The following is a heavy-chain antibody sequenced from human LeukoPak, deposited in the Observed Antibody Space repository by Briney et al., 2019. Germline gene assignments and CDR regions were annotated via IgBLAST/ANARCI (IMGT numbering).Heavy chain of an antibody. V-gene: IGHV4-59*01. CDR1: GGSISSYY. Sequence: SETLSLTCTVSGGSISSYYWSWIRQPPGKGLEWIGYIYYSGSTNYNPSLKSRVTISVDTSKNQFSLKLSSVTAADTAVYYCARVADFWSGYPFDYWGQGTLVTVSS. D-gene: IGHD3-3*01. CDR3: ARVADFWSGYPFDY. CDR2: IYYSGST. J-gene: IGHJ4*02.